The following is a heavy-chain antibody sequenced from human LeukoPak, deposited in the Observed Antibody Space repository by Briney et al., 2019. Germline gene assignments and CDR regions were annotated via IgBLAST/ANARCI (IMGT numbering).Heavy chain of an antibody. CDR3: ARDKPFHVVVIATASAFDI. V-gene: IGHV4-4*07. CDR1: GGSISSYY. D-gene: IGHD2-21*01. J-gene: IGHJ3*02. CDR2: IYTSGST. Sequence: SETLSLTCTVSGGSISSYYWSWIRQPAGKGLEWIGRIYTSGSTNYNPSLKSRVTMSVDTSKNQFSLKLSSVTAADTAVYYRARDKPFHVVVIATASAFDIWGQGTMVTVSS.